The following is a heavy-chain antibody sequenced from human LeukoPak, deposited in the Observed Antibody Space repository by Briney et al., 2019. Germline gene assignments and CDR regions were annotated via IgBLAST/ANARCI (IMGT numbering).Heavy chain of an antibody. Sequence: ASVKVSCKASGYTFTGYHKHWVRQAPGQGLEWMGWINPNSGGTNYAQKFQGRVTMTRDTSISTAYMELSRLRSDDTAVYYCARGLGGYYYYMDVWGKGTTVTVSS. D-gene: IGHD3-10*01. V-gene: IGHV1-2*02. CDR3: ARGLGGYYYYMDV. J-gene: IGHJ6*03. CDR1: GYTFTGYH. CDR2: INPNSGGT.